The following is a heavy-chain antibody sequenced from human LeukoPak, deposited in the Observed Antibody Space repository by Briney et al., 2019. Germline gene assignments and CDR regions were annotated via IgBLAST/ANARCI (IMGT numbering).Heavy chain of an antibody. D-gene: IGHD3-22*01. V-gene: IGHV5-51*01. Sequence: PGESLKISCKGSGYTFTNYWMGWVRQMPGEGLEWMGIIYPADSHTIYSPSFQGQVTISADKSISTAYLQWSSLKASDSAMYYCAMTYYYDCTGYYYVFFDYWGQGTLVTVSS. J-gene: IGHJ4*02. CDR1: GYTFTNYW. CDR3: AMTYYYDCTGYYYVFFDY. CDR2: IYPADSHT.